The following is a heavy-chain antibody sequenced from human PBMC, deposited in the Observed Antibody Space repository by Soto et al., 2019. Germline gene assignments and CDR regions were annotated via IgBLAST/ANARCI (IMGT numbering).Heavy chain of an antibody. CDR3: ARDRIYGGNPRRDNYYYYYGMDV. CDR2: IWYDGSNK. Sequence: GGSLRLSCAASGFTFSSYGMHWVRQAPGKGLEWVAVIWYDGSNKYYADSVKGRFTISRDNSKNTLYLQMNSLRAEDTAVYYCARDRIYGGNPRRDNYYYYYGMDVWGQGTTVTVSS. V-gene: IGHV3-33*01. J-gene: IGHJ6*02. CDR1: GFTFSSYG. D-gene: IGHD4-17*01.